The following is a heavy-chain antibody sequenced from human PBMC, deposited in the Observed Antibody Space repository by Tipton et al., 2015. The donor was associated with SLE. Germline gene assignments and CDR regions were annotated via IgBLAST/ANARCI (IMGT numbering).Heavy chain of an antibody. V-gene: IGHV3-48*03. Sequence: GSLRLSCAASGFTVSSYEMNWVRQAPGKGLEWVSRISSSDSTVYYADSVKGRFTISRDNAKNSVNLQMNSLRAEDTAVYYCTRQTRFLEFLFYGQRYYYAMDIWGQGTTVTVSS. CDR1: GFTVSSYE. J-gene: IGHJ6*02. CDR2: ISSSDSTV. D-gene: IGHD3-3*01. CDR3: TRQTRFLEFLFYGQRYYYAMDI.